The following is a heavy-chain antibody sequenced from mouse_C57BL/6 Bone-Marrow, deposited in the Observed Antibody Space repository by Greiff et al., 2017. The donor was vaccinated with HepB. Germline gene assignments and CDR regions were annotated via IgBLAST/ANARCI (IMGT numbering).Heavy chain of an antibody. V-gene: IGHV5-6*01. CDR2: ISSGGSYT. Sequence: EVHLVESGGDLVKPGGSLKLSCAASGFTFSSYGMSWVRQTPDKRLEWVATISSGGSYTYYPDSVKGRFTISRDNAKNTLYLQMSSLKSEDTAMYYCARPSMISNWYFDVWGTGTTVTVSS. CDR1: GFTFSSYG. CDR3: ARPSMISNWYFDV. D-gene: IGHD2-3*01. J-gene: IGHJ1*03.